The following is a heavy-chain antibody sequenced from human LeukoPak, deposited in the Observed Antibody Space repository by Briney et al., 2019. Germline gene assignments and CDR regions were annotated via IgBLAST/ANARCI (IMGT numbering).Heavy chain of an antibody. CDR1: GFTFSSYA. D-gene: IGHD4-17*01. J-gene: IGHJ4*02. V-gene: IGHV3-23*01. CDR2: ISGSGGST. Sequence: PGGSLRLSCAASGFTFSSYAMSWVRQAPGKGLEWVSAISGSGGSTYYADSVRGRFTISRDNSKNTLYLQMNSLRAEDTAVYYCANQGFGYGDSVDYWGQGTLVTVSS. CDR3: ANQGFGYGDSVDY.